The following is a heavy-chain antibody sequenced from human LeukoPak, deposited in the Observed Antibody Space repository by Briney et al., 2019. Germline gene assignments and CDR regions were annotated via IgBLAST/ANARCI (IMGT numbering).Heavy chain of an antibody. CDR2: IWYDGSNK. J-gene: IGHJ4*02. D-gene: IGHD6-13*01. Sequence: GSLRLSCAASGFTFSSYGMHWVRQAPGKGLEWVAVIWYDGSNKYYADSVKGRFTISRDNSKNTLYLQMNSLRAEDTAVYYCARGHSSSFAFPFDYWGQGTLVTVPS. CDR3: ARGHSSSFAFPFDY. CDR1: GFTFSSYG. V-gene: IGHV3-33*01.